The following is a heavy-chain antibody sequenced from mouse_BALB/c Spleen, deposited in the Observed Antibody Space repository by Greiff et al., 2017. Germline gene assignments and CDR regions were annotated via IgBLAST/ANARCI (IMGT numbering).Heavy chain of an antibody. Sequence: VQLQQSGAELVRSGASVKLSCTASGFNIKDYYMHWVKQRPEQGLEWIGWIDPENGDTEYAPKFQGKATMTADTSSNTAYLQLSSLTSEDTAVYYCNRGSPYFDYWGQGTTLTVSS. J-gene: IGHJ2*01. CDR2: IDPENGDT. D-gene: IGHD1-1*01. CDR1: GFNIKDYY. V-gene: IGHV14-4*02. CDR3: NRGSPYFDY.